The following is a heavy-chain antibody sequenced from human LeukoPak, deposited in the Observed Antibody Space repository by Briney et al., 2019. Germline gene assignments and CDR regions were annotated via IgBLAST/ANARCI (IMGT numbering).Heavy chain of an antibody. CDR2: IFPGNGST. V-gene: IGHV1-3*01. Sequence: ASVKVSCKASGHSFSSYSLNWVRQAPGQRPEWMGWIFPGNGSTKYSQKFQGRVTITRDTSASSAYMELSSLRIEDTAVYYCARDLGFRIITGVSRGYWGQGSLVIVSS. D-gene: IGHD7-27*01. CDR1: GHSFSSYS. CDR3: ARDLGFRIITGVSRGY. J-gene: IGHJ4*02.